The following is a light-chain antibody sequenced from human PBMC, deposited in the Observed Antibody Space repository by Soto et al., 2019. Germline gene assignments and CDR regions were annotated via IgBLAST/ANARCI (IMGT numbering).Light chain of an antibody. J-gene: IGKJ5*01. V-gene: IGKV3-20*01. CDR2: DAS. CDR1: QTISSGF. CDR3: QQYSSSPRT. Sequence: EIVLTQSPGILYLSPGDRATLSCGASQTISSGFLAWYQQKVGQAPRLLIYDASNRATGVPDRFSGSGSGTDFSLTISRLEPEDFAVYHCQQYSSSPRTLGQGTRMEI.